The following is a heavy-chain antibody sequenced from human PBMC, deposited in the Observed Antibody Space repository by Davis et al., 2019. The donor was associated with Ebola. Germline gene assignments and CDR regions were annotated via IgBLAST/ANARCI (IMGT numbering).Heavy chain of an antibody. J-gene: IGHJ4*02. D-gene: IGHD7-27*01. CDR2: MNPNSGNT. Sequence: ASVKVSCKASGYTFTSYDINWVRQATGQGLEWMGWMNPNSGNTGYAQKFQGRVTMTRNTSISTAYTELSSLRSEDTAVYYCARNNWGSVNFDYWGQGTLVTVSS. V-gene: IGHV1-8*01. CDR3: ARNNWGSVNFDY. CDR1: GYTFTSYD.